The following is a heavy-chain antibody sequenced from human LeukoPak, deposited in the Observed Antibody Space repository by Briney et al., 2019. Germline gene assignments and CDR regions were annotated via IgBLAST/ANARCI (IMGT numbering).Heavy chain of an antibody. CDR3: AKNQRFGERLFDY. CDR1: GFTFSSYG. J-gene: IGHJ4*02. D-gene: IGHD3-10*01. CDR2: ISYDGSNK. Sequence: AGGSLRLSCAAPGFTFSSYGMHWVRQAPGKGLEWVAVISYDGSNKYYADSVKGRFTISRDNSKNTLYLQMNSLRAEDTAVYYCAKNQRFGERLFDYWGQGTLVTVSS. V-gene: IGHV3-30*18.